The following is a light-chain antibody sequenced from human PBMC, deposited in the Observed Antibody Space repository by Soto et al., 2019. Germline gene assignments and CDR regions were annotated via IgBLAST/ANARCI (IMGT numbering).Light chain of an antibody. Sequence: DIPMTQSPSTLSASVGDRVTITCRASQSISNWLAWYQQKPGKAPKLLIFKASTLESGVPSRFSGSGSGTEFTLNLSSLQPDDFATYHCQQYDTYPRTFGQGTKVDIK. CDR3: QQYDTYPRT. CDR1: QSISNW. CDR2: KAS. V-gene: IGKV1-5*03. J-gene: IGKJ1*01.